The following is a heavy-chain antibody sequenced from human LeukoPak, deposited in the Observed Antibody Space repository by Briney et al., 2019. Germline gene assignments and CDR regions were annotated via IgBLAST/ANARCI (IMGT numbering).Heavy chain of an antibody. CDR3: AGNPSFEYSSSPAN. J-gene: IGHJ4*02. Sequence: KPSETLSLTCAVYGGSFSGYYWSWIRQPPGKGLEWIGEINHSGSTNYNPSLKSRVTISVDTSKNQFSLKLSSVTAADTAVYYCAGNPSFEYSSSPANWGQGTLVTVSS. V-gene: IGHV4-34*01. CDR1: GGSFSGYY. CDR2: INHSGST. D-gene: IGHD6-6*01.